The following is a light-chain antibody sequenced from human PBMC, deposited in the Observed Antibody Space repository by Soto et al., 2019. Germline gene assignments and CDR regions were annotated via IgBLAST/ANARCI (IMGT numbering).Light chain of an antibody. J-gene: IGLJ3*02. CDR1: SSNIGAGYD. CDR3: QSFDSSLRAWV. V-gene: IGLV1-40*01. CDR2: VNN. Sequence: QSVVTQPPSVSGAPGQRVTISCTGSSSNIGAGYDVHWYQQVPGTVPKLLIYVNNNRPSGVPDRFSGSKSGTSASLAITGLQAEDGADYYCQSFDSSLRAWVFGGGTKLTVL.